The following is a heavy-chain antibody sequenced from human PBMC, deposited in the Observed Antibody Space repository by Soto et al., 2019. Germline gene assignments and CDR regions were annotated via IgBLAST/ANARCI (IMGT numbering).Heavy chain of an antibody. CDR1: GFIFRDLF. CDR3: TQEIAVAGTRFDP. Sequence: PXXSLRLSFAASGFIFRDLFMRWILQAPGKGLEWISYISKDSGRATRYADSVTGRFTISRDDSENTAYLQMNSLKTEDTAVYYCTQEIAVAGTRFDPWGQGTLVTVSS. D-gene: IGHD6-19*01. J-gene: IGHJ5*02. V-gene: IGHV3-11*01. CDR2: ISKDSGRAT.